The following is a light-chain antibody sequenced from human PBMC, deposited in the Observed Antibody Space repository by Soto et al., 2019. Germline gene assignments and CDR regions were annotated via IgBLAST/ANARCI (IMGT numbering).Light chain of an antibody. CDR1: QSVLYSSNNKNY. V-gene: IGKV4-1*01. CDR2: WAS. Sequence: DIVMTQSQDSLAVSLGERATINCKSRQSVLYSSNNKNYLAWYQQKPGQPPKLLIYWASTRESGVPDRFSGSGSGTDFTLTISSLQAEDVAVYYCQQYYSTPRTFGQGTKLEIK. CDR3: QQYYSTPRT. J-gene: IGKJ2*02.